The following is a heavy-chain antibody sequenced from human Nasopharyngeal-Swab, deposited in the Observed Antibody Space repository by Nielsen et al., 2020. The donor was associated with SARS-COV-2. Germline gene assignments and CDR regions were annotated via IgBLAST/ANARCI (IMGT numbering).Heavy chain of an antibody. V-gene: IGHV3-23*01. CDR1: GFTSSSYA. J-gene: IGHJ4*02. CDR2: ISGSGGST. CDR3: AKTVGNCSSTSCYRAYYFDY. Sequence: GESLKISCAASGFTSSSYAMSWVRQAPGKGLEWVSAISGSGGSTYYADSVKGRFTISRDNSKNTLYLQMSSLRAEDTAVYYCAKTVGNCSSTSCYRAYYFDYWGQGTLVTVSS. D-gene: IGHD2-2*01.